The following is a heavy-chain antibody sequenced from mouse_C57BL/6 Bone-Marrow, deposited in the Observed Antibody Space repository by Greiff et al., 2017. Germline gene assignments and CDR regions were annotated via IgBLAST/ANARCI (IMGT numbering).Heavy chain of an antibody. V-gene: IGHV1-47*01. CDR3: ERGGNYGGYYFDY. J-gene: IGHJ2*01. Sequence: VKLMESGAELVKPGASVKMSCKASGYTFTTYPIEWMKQNHGKSLEWIGNFHPYNDDTKYNEKFKGKATLTVEKSSSTVYLELSRLTSDDSAVYYCERGGNYGGYYFDYWGQGTTLTVSS. D-gene: IGHD2-1*01. CDR2: FHPYNDDT. CDR1: GYTFTTYP.